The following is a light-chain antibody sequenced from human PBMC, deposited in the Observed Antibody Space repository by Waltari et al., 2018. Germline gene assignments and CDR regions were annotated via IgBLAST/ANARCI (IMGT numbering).Light chain of an antibody. Sequence: DIVMTQSPATLSVSPGERVTLSCRASQSISSNLAWYQQGPGQAPKLLIYGAYNRATGIPARFSGSGSGTEFTLTISSLQSGDFAVYFCQQYYSTPYTFGQGTKLEIK. CDR1: QSISSN. CDR3: QQYYSTPYT. J-gene: IGKJ2*01. V-gene: IGKV3-15*01. CDR2: GAY.